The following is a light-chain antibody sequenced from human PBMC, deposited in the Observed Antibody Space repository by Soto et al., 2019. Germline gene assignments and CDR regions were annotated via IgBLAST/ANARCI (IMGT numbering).Light chain of an antibody. CDR1: RSVNSNY. J-gene: IGKJ2*03. V-gene: IGKV3-20*01. CDR3: HQYGSSAPYS. CDR2: GVS. Sequence: IVLTQSPGTLSLSPGERAILSCRASRSVNSNYLAWYHQKPGQAPRLLIYGVSKRATGIPDRFSGSGSGTDFTLTISRLEPEDFAVYYCHQYGSSAPYSFGQGTKLEIK.